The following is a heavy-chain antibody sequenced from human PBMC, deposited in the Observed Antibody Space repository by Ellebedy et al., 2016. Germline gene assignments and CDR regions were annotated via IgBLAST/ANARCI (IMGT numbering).Heavy chain of an antibody. J-gene: IGHJ2*01. V-gene: IGHV4-59*01. CDR1: GGSITSYY. CDR2: VYYTGST. CDR3: AGGGGDFLYWYFDL. D-gene: IGHD2-21*01. Sequence: SETLSLXXTVSGGSITSYYWSWIRQPPGKGLEWIGYVYYTGSTNYNPSLKSRVTISVDTSKNQFSLKLSSVTAADTAVYYCAGGGGDFLYWYFDLWGRGTLLTVSS.